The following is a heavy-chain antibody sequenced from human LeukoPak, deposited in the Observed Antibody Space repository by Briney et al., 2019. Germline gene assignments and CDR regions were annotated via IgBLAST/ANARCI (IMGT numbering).Heavy chain of an antibody. CDR1: GGSISSGDYY. V-gene: IGHV4-30-4*08. CDR2: IYYSGST. D-gene: IGHD3-3*01. Sequence: PSETLSLTCTVSGGSISSGDYYWSWIRQPPGKGLEWIGYIYYSGSTYYNPSLKSRVTISVDRSKNQFSLKLSSVTAADTAVYYCAREQGLAIFDSLGDPWGQGTLVTVSS. CDR3: AREQGLAIFDSLGDP. J-gene: IGHJ5*02.